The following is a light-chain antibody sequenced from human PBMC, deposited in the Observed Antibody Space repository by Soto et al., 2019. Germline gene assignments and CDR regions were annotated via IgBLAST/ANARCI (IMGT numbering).Light chain of an antibody. Sequence: EIVLTQSPGTLSLSPGERATLSCRASQSVSSSYLAWYQQKPGQAPRLLIYGASSRATGIPDRFSGSGSGTDFTLTISRLEPEEFAVDDCQQYGSSPWTFGQGTKVEIK. J-gene: IGKJ1*01. V-gene: IGKV3-20*01. CDR2: GAS. CDR3: QQYGSSPWT. CDR1: QSVSSSY.